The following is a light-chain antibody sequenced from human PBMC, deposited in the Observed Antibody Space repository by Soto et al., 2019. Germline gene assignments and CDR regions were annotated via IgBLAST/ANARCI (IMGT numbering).Light chain of an antibody. Sequence: EIRLTESPGTVSLSPGERSTLSCAAGPSVPRSYLAWYQQKPGQAPRLLIYGTSSRATGIPDSFSGSASGTDFPLTISRLPPDDSAVFYCQQYGSPLTFGQGTLVEI. V-gene: IGKV3-20*01. J-gene: IGKJ5*01. CDR2: GTS. CDR3: QQYGSPLT. CDR1: PSVPRSY.